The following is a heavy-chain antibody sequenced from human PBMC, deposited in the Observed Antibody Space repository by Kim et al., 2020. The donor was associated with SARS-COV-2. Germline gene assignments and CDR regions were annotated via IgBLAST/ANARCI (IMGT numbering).Heavy chain of an antibody. J-gene: IGHJ3*02. CDR3: IKDTTLPATAVREVAGAFDI. CDR1: GFKFGEFA. D-gene: IGHD6-19*01. V-gene: IGHV3-9*01. CDR2: ISWNSVGI. Sequence: GGSLRLSCTGSGFKFGEFAMHWVRQAPGKGLEWVSSISWNSVGIGYGDSVKGRFTISRDNARNIVYLQMTSLGVEDTALYYCIKDTTLPATAVREVAGAFDIWGQGTMVTVSS.